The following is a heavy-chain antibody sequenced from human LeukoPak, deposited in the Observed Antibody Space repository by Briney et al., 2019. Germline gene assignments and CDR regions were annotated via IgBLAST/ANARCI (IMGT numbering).Heavy chain of an antibody. Sequence: GGSLRLSCAASGFTFSSYGMHWVRQAPGKGLEWVANIKKDGSAQYYANSVKGRFTISRDNAKSSLYLQMNSLRPEDTAVYYCLVFLGGGQGILVTVSS. J-gene: IGHJ4*02. V-gene: IGHV3-7*01. CDR1: GFTFSSYG. CDR2: IKKDGSAQ. D-gene: IGHD3-3*01. CDR3: LVFLG.